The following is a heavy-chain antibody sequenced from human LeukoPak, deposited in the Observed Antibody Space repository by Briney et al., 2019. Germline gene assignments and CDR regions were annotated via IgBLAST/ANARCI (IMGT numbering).Heavy chain of an antibody. CDR2: IYSGGST. Sequence: GGSLRLSCSASGFSFSSQTMNWVRQAPGKGLEWVSVIYSGGSTYYADSAKGRFTISRDNSKSTLYLQMNSLRAEDTAVYYCARVTDYYDSSGYFSWFDPWGQGTLVTVSS. CDR3: ARVTDYYDSSGYFSWFDP. J-gene: IGHJ5*02. D-gene: IGHD3-22*01. V-gene: IGHV3-53*01. CDR1: GFSFSSQT.